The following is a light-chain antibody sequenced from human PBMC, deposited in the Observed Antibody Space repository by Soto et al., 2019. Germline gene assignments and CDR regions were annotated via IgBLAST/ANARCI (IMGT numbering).Light chain of an antibody. CDR1: SSDVGAYDY. J-gene: IGLJ1*01. CDR3: SSKTTSGTRV. V-gene: IGLV2-14*03. Sequence: QSALTQPASVSGSPGQSITISCTGTSSDVGAYDYVSWYQQHPGKAPKLIIYDVTNRPSGVSNRFSASKSGNTASLTTSGLQAEDEADYYCSSKTTSGTRVFGTGTKVTVL. CDR2: DVT.